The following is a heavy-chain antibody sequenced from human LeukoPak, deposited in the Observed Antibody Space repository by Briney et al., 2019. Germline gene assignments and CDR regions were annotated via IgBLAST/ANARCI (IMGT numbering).Heavy chain of an antibody. CDR1: GFTFSDFA. J-gene: IGHJ4*02. CDR2: ISASGGST. Sequence: GGSLRLSCAASGFTFSDFALRWVRQVPGKGLEWVSGISASGGSTSYADSVKGRFTISRDNSRSTLYLQMNSLRPEDTAIYYCAREGYYGSGSPPSLYFDYWGQGTLVTVSS. D-gene: IGHD3-10*01. V-gene: IGHV3-23*01. CDR3: AREGYYGSGSPPSLYFDY.